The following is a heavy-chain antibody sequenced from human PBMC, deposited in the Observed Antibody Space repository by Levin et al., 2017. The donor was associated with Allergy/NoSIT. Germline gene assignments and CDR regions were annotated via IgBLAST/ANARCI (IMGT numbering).Heavy chain of an antibody. CDR1: GGSISSGGYY. CDR3: ARESSEGYYDYVWGSYSV. Sequence: SQTLSLTCTVSGGSISSGGYYWSWIRQHPGKGLEWIGYIYYSGSTYYNPSLKSRVTISVDTSKNQFSLKLSSVTAADTAVYYCARESSEGYYDYVWGSYSVWGQGTLVTVSS. CDR2: IYYSGST. V-gene: IGHV4-31*03. J-gene: IGHJ4*02. D-gene: IGHD3-16*01.